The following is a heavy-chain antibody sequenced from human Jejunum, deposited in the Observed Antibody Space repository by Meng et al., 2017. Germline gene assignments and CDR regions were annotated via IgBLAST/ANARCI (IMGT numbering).Heavy chain of an antibody. CDR1: GFTFSTYW. CDR3: ARVHSGGWYDWGVDY. Sequence: GESLKISCAASGFTFSTYWMHWVRQAPGKGLVWVSLINSDGTITKYADSVKGRFIISRDNAKNTLNLQMDSLRVEDTAVYYCARVHSGGWYDWGVDYWGQGTLVTVSS. J-gene: IGHJ4*02. D-gene: IGHD6-19*01. CDR2: INSDGTIT. V-gene: IGHV3-74*01.